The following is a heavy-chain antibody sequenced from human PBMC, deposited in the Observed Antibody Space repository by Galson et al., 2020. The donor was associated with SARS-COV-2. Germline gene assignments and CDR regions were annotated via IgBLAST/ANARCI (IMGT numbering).Heavy chain of an antibody. V-gene: IGHV1-2*02. CDR1: GYTFTGYY. CDR2: INPNSGGT. J-gene: IGHJ6*03. Sequence: ASVKVSCKASGYTFTGYYMHWVRQAPGQGLEWMGWINPNSGGTNYAQKFQGRVTMTRDTSISTAYMELSRLRSDDTAVYYCARGPDYYGLYYYSMDVWGKGTTVTVSS. CDR3: ARGPDYYGLYYYSMDV. D-gene: IGHD3-10*01.